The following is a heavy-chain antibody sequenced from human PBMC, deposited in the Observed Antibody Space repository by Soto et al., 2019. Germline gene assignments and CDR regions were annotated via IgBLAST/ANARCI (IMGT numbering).Heavy chain of an antibody. V-gene: IGHV4-59*08. CDR1: GGSXSSYY. CDR2: IYYSGST. J-gene: IGHJ4*02. Sequence: ETLSLTCTVSGGSXSSYYWSWIRQPPGKGLEWIGYIYYSGSTNYNPSLKSRVTISVDTSKNQFSLKLNSMTAADTAVYYCARHNYGSGSTYFDYWGQGTLVTVS. CDR3: ARHNYGSGSTYFDY. D-gene: IGHD3-10*01.